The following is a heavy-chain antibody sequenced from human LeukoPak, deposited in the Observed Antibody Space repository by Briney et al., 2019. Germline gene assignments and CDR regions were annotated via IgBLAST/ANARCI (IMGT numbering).Heavy chain of an antibody. CDR2: SSDNGSHK. CDR3: AKGGPRDYYGSGNYFGY. J-gene: IGHJ4*02. D-gene: IGHD3-10*01. CDR1: GFTFSSYD. V-gene: IGHV3-30*18. Sequence: GGSLRLSCAGCGFTFSSYDMHWVRQAPGKGGAWVTVSSDNGSHKYYADSVKGRCTISRDNSENTLSLQMNSLRPEDPAVYYCAKGGPRDYYGSGNYFGYWGQGTLVTVSS.